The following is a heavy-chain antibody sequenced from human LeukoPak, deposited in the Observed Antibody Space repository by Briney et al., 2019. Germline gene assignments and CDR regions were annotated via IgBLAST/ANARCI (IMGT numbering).Heavy chain of an antibody. CDR3: ARHEYDSSGYYYFDY. CDR1: GGSISSYY. V-gene: IGHV4-59*08. CDR2: IYYSGST. J-gene: IGHJ4*02. Sequence: PSETLTLTCTVSGGSISSYYWSWIRQPPGKGLEWIGYIYYSGSTNYNPSLKSRVTKSVDTSKSQFSLKLSSVTAADTAVYYCARHEYDSSGYYYFDYWGQGTLVTVSS. D-gene: IGHD3-22*01.